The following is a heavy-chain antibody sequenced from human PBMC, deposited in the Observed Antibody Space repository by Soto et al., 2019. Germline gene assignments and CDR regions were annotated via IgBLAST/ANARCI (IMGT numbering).Heavy chain of an antibody. D-gene: IGHD2-21*02. Sequence: ESGATLGNPAQSLTKACTFCGFSLNNGGVGVGWIRQPPGKALEWLALIYWDDDKRYSPSLRSRLTVTKDTSKNQVVLTMTNMDPVDTATYYCAHSRCGGDCLQSYSSHYYYGMDVWGQGTTVTVSS. J-gene: IGHJ6*02. V-gene: IGHV2-5*02. CDR3: AHSRCGGDCLQSYSSHYYYGMDV. CDR2: IYWDDDK. CDR1: GFSLNNGGVG.